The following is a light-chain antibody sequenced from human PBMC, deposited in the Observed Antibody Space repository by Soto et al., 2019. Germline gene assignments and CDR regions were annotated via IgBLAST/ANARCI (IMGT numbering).Light chain of an antibody. CDR3: NSYTTSSTLV. Sequence: QSPLTQPASVSGSPGQSITISCTGTSSDVGGYNYVSWYQQHPGKAPKLMIYDVSNRPSGVSNRFSGSKSGNTASLTISGLQSEDEADYYCNSYTTSSTLVFGGGTKLTVL. CDR1: SSDVGGYNY. CDR2: DVS. V-gene: IGLV2-14*01. J-gene: IGLJ2*01.